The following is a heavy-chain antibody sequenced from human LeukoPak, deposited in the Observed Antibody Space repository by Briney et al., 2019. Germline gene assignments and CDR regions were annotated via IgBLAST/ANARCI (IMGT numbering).Heavy chain of an antibody. Sequence: PSETLSLTCTVSGGSISSYYWSWIRQPAGKGLEWIGRIYTSGSTNYNPSLKSRVTMSVDTSKNQFSLKLSSVTAADTAVYYCARGGAARPATSVLDYYYMDVWGKGTTVTVSS. J-gene: IGHJ6*03. V-gene: IGHV4-4*07. CDR1: GGSISSYY. CDR2: IYTSGST. D-gene: IGHD6-6*01. CDR3: ARGGAARPATSVLDYYYMDV.